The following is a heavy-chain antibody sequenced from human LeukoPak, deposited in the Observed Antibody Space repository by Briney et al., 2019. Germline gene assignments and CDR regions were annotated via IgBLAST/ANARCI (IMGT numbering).Heavy chain of an antibody. CDR1: GGSISSYY. D-gene: IGHD5-18*01. CDR3: ARSEWIQLWLSY. V-gene: IGHV4-4*07. CDR2: IYTSGST. Sequence: SETLSLTCTVSGGSISSYYCNWIRQPAGKGLQWIGRIYTSGSTNYNPSLKSRVTMSVDTSKNQFSLKLSSVTAADTAVYYCARSEWIQLWLSYWGQGTLVTVSS. J-gene: IGHJ4*02.